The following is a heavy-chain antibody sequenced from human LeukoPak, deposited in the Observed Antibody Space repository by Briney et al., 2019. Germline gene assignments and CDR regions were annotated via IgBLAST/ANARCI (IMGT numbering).Heavy chain of an antibody. CDR3: ARDVTGI. D-gene: IGHD3-10*01. CDR1: GFTLCNYL. CDR2: IKQDGSEK. Sequence: PRGSLRLSRAASGFTLCNYLMSWVPPAPGKRLEWVANIKQDGSEKYYVDTVKSPFTLSRDKAKKSLYLQMNGLRVDDTAVYYCARDVTGICGEGTMVAVAS. V-gene: IGHV3-7*04. J-gene: IGHJ3*02.